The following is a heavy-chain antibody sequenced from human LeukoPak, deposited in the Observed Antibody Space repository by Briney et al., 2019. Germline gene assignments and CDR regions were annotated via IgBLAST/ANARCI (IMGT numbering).Heavy chain of an antibody. CDR3: AKDRSGSYSQGLDY. J-gene: IGHJ4*02. CDR1: GFTFSTYA. CDR2: ISGSGTTT. Sequence: GGSLRLSCAASGFTFSTYAMSWVRQAPGTGLEWVSAISGSGTTTYYADSVKGRFTISRDNSKNTLYLQMNSLRAEDTAVFYCAKDRSGSYSQGLDYWGQGTLVTVSS. D-gene: IGHD1-26*01. V-gene: IGHV3-23*01.